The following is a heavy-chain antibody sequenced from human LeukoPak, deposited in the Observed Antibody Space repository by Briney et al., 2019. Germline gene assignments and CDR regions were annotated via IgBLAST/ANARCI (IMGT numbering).Heavy chain of an antibody. J-gene: IGHJ4*02. CDR2: MNPNSGNT. D-gene: IGHD3-3*01. CDR3: ARDPYDGNYFFDY. Sequence: ASVKVSCKASGYTFTTSDIHWLRQSSGQGLEWMGWMNPNSGNTGYAQKFQGRVTMTRDTSIGTDFMELTSLISDDTAIYYCARDPYDGNYFFDYWGQGTLVTVAS. CDR1: GYTFTTSD. V-gene: IGHV1-8*01.